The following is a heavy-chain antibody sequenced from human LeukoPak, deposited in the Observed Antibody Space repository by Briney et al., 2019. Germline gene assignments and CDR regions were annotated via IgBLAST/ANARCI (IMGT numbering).Heavy chain of an antibody. CDR3: FTRRYDRIYDY. J-gene: IGHJ4*02. CDR1: GYTFTAYN. D-gene: IGHD2/OR15-2a*01. V-gene: IGHV1-2*06. Sequence: VASVKVSCKTSGYTFTAYNIHWVRQAPGHGLEWMGRINSNSGDTKYAQKFQGRVTMTRDTSISTAYMELSRLRSDDTAVYYCFTRRYDRIYDYWGQGTLVTVSS. CDR2: INSNSGDT.